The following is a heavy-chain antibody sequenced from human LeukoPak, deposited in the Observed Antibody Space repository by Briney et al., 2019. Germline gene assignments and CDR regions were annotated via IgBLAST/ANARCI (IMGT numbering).Heavy chain of an antibody. Sequence: PSETLSLTCTVSGGSISSYYWSWIRQPPGKGLEWIGYIYYSGSTNYNPSLKSRVTISVDTSKNQFSLKLSSVTAADTAVYYCARNNYDRWYYFDYWGQGTLVTVSS. CDR3: ARNNYDRWYYFDY. CDR2: IYYSGST. CDR1: GGSISSYY. V-gene: IGHV4-59*01. D-gene: IGHD3-22*01. J-gene: IGHJ4*02.